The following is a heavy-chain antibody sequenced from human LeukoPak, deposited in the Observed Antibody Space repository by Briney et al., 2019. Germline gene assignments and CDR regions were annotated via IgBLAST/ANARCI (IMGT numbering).Heavy chain of an antibody. V-gene: IGHV3-20*04. Sequence: GGPLRLSCAASGFTFDVYGMSWVRHAPGKGLEGFFGINWNGGSTGYADSVKGRFTISRDNAKNSLYLQMNSLRAEDTALYYGARDTIRFLGYYMDVWGKGTTVTVSS. CDR1: GFTFDVYG. CDR2: INWNGGST. CDR3: ARDTIRFLGYYMDV. J-gene: IGHJ6*03. D-gene: IGHD3-3*01.